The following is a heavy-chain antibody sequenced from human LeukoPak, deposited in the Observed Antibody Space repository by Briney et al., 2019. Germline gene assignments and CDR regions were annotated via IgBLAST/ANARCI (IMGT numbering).Heavy chain of an antibody. CDR2: IRDNGAST. J-gene: IGHJ3*02. CDR1: GFTFSSYA. V-gene: IGHV3-23*01. D-gene: IGHD1-1*01. CDR3: ARIETVADAFDI. Sequence: GGSLRLSCAASGFTFSSYAMNWVRQAPGKGLEWVSGIRDNGASTYYADSVRGRFTISRDNSKNTLYLQMNSLRAEDTAVYYCARIETVADAFDIWGQGTLVTVSS.